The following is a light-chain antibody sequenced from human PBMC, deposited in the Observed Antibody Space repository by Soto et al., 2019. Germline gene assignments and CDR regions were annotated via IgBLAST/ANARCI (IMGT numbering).Light chain of an antibody. CDR3: QQYNNWPPST. CDR2: GAS. J-gene: IGKJ1*01. Sequence: EIVMTQSPATLSVSPGERATLSCRASQSVASNLAWYQQKPGQAPSLLIYGASTRATDIPARFSGSGSGTEFTLTISSLQSEDFAVYYCQQYNNWPPSTFGQGTKVGIK. V-gene: IGKV3-15*01. CDR1: QSVASN.